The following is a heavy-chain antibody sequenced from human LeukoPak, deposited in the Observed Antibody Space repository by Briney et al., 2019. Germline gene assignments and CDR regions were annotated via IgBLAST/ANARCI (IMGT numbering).Heavy chain of an antibody. CDR3: ARDAIYDTSGCYYTDY. D-gene: IGHD3-22*01. J-gene: IGHJ4*02. CDR2: ISSTGTYT. Sequence: PGGSLRLSCAASGFSISNYAMNWVRQAPGKGLEFVSAISSTGTYTYYANSVKGRFTISRDNSENTLFLQMGSLRAEDMAVYYCARDAIYDTSGCYYTDYWGQGTLVTVSP. V-gene: IGHV3-64*01. CDR1: GFSISNYA.